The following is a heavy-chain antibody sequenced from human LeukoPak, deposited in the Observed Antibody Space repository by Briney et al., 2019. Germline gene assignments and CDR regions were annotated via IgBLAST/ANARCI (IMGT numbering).Heavy chain of an antibody. CDR3: ARETPYYDFWSAPPPSVDY. J-gene: IGHJ4*02. V-gene: IGHV4-39*07. D-gene: IGHD3-3*01. CDR2: INHSGST. CDR1: GGSISNGGYY. Sequence: ASETLSLTCTVSGGSISNGGYYWSWIRQPPGKGLEWIGEINHSGSTNYNPSLKSRVTISVDTSKNQFSLKLSSVTAADTAVYYCARETPYYDFWSAPPPSVDYWGQGTLVTVSS.